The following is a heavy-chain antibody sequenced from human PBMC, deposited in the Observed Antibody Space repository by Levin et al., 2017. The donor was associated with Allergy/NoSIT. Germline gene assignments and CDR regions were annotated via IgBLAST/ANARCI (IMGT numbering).Heavy chain of an antibody. Sequence: GESLKISCAASGFTFSSYAMNWVRQAPGKGLEWVSYISSTSGTKYYADSVKGRFSISRDNAQNSLYLQMDSLRAEDTAVYYCASKYYGSGSYSDYWGQGTLVTVSS. D-gene: IGHD3-10*01. CDR2: ISSTSGTK. V-gene: IGHV3-48*01. J-gene: IGHJ4*02. CDR1: GFTFSSYA. CDR3: ASKYYGSGSYSDY.